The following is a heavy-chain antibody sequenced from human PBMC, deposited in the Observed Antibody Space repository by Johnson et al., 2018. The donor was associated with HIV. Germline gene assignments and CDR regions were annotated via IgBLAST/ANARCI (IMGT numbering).Heavy chain of an antibody. Sequence: VQVVESGGGLVQPGRSLRLSCAASGFTLRIYDMHWVRQAPGKGLEWVPFMRYDGSNKYYADSVKGRFTISRDNSKNTLYLQMNSLRAEDTAIYYCAKDIPYSSDWSDAVDVWGQGTIVSVSS. CDR1: GFTLRIYD. V-gene: IGHV3-30*02. CDR3: AKDIPYSSDWSDAVDV. D-gene: IGHD6-19*01. CDR2: MRYDGSNK. J-gene: IGHJ3*01.